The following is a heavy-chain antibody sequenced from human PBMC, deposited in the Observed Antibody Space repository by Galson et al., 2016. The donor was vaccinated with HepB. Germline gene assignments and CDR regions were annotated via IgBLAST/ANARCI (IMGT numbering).Heavy chain of an antibody. D-gene: IGHD1-26*01. J-gene: IGHJ4*02. CDR1: GFSLTTSGVG. CDR2: IYWDDDK. CDR3: VHKNERLLYYFDY. V-gene: IGHV2-5*02. Sequence: ALVKPTQTLTLTCTFSGFSLTTSGVGVGWIRQSPGKGLEWLAVIYWDDDKRYSPSVKTRLTITKDTPKNQVVLTMANMDPVDTGTYYCVHKNERLLYYFDYWGQGTLVTVSS.